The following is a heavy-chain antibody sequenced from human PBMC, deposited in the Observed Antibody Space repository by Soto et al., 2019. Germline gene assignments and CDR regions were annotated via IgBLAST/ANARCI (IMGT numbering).Heavy chain of an antibody. CDR3: ARDPCSGGSCYTDY. CDR2: ISSSSSTI. CDR1: GFTFSSYS. D-gene: IGHD2-15*01. V-gene: IGHV3-48*01. Sequence: GGSLRLSCAASGFTFSSYSMNWVRQAPGKGLEGVSYISSSSSTIYYADSVKGRFTISRDNAKNSLYLQMNSLRAEDTAVYYCARDPCSGGSCYTDYWGQGTLVTVSS. J-gene: IGHJ4*02.